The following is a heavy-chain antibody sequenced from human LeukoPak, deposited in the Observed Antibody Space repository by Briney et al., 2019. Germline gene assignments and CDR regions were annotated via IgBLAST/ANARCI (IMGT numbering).Heavy chain of an antibody. CDR2: INWDGTNT. V-gene: IGHV3-20*04. CDR1: GSTFDDYG. J-gene: IGHJ4*02. Sequence: GGSLRLSCEDSGSTFDDYGVSWVRQVPGKCLEWVCGINWDGTNTHYADSVKGRFTISRDNAKNSLFLEMTNLRAEDTAFYYCARDVSSNWYSFNFWGQGILVTVST. D-gene: IGHD6-13*01. CDR3: ARDVSSNWYSFNF.